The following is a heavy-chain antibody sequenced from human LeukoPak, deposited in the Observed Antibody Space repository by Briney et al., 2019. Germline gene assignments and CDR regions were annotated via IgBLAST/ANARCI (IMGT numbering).Heavy chain of an antibody. CDR2: IYSGGST. D-gene: IGHD3-16*02. CDR3: ARVLTMDMITFGGVIVDEYYFDY. Sequence: PGGSLRLSCAASGFTVSSNYMSWVRQAPGKGLEWVSVIYSGGSTYYADSVKGRFTISRDNSKNTLYLQMNSLRAEDTAVYYCARVLTMDMITFGGVIVDEYYFDYWGQGTLVTVSS. J-gene: IGHJ4*02. CDR1: GFTVSSNY. V-gene: IGHV3-53*01.